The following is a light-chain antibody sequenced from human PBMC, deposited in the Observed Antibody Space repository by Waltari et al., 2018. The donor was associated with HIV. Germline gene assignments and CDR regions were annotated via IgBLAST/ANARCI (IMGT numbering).Light chain of an antibody. CDR3: NSYAGSNNWV. CDR2: EVN. Sequence: QSALTQPPSASGSPGQSVTISCTGTSSDVGGSKYVSWYQQHPGKAPKLMIYEVNKRPPGVPDRFSGSKSANTASLTVSGLQADDDADYYCNSYAGSNNWVFGGGTKLTVL. CDR1: SSDVGGSKY. J-gene: IGLJ3*02. V-gene: IGLV2-8*01.